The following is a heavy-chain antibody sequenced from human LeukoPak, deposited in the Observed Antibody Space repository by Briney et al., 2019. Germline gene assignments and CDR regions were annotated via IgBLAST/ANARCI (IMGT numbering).Heavy chain of an antibody. V-gene: IGHV4-59*11. D-gene: IGHD2-2*01. J-gene: IGHJ6*03. CDR3: ARENSYCSSTSCYYYYMDV. Sequence: PSETLSLTCTVSGGSISSHYWSWIRQPPGKGLEWIGYIYYSGSTNYNPSLKSRVTISVDTSKNQFSLKLSSVTAADTAVYYCARENSYCSSTSCYYYYMDVWGKGTTVTVSS. CDR2: IYYSGST. CDR1: GGSISSHY.